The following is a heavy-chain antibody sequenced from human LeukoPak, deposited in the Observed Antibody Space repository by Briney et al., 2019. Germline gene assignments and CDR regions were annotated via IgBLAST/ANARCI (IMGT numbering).Heavy chain of an antibody. CDR2: MSCSDDGR. J-gene: IGHJ6*03. CDR1: GLSFSSYA. V-gene: IGHV3-23*01. CDR3: AKGGGLDGLSSYYMDV. Sequence: GGCLRLACATSGLSFSSYAISSVRQARGKGLGWVSAMSCSDDGRYYAACVSGRFPVPRHTSRSTLYLEMNSLRAEDGAVYYCAKGGGLDGLSSYYMDVWGKGTTVIISS. D-gene: IGHD3-9*01.